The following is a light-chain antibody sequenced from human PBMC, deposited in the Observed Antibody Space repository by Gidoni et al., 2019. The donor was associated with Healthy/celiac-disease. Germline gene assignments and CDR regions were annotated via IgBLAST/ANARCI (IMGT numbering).Light chain of an antibody. CDR2: EVS. CDR3: SSYTSSSTPV. CDR1: SSAVGGDNY. Sequence: YALTQPPSVSASSGASFTLSRTGTSSAVGGDNYVSWYQQHPGKAPKRMLYEVSNRPSGVSNRFSGSKSCNTASLTISGLQAEDEADYYCSSYTSSSTPVFGGGTKLTVL. J-gene: IGLJ2*01. V-gene: IGLV2-14*01.